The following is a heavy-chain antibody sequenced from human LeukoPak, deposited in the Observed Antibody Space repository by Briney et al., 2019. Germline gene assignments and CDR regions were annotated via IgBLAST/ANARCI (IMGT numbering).Heavy chain of an antibody. Sequence: QPGRSLRLSCAASGFTFSSYAMNWVRQAPGKGLEWVSYISSSSTIYYADSVKGRFTISRDNAKNSLYLQMNSLRAEDTAVYYCASRVNDGYWGQGTLVTVSS. J-gene: IGHJ4*02. V-gene: IGHV3-48*01. CDR1: GFTFSSYA. D-gene: IGHD2-21*01. CDR3: ASRVNDGY. CDR2: ISSSSTI.